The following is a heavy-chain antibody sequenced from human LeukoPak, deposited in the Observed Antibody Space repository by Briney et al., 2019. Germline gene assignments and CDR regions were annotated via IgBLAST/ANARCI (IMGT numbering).Heavy chain of an antibody. J-gene: IGHJ3*02. CDR1: GFTFDDYA. V-gene: IGHV3-9*01. Sequence: GGSLRLSCAASGFTFDDYAMHWVRQAPGKGLEWVSGISWNSGSIGYADSVKGRFTISRDNSKNTLYLQMNSLRAEDTAVYYCARGPDSITMTLDDYPDPFDIWGQGTMVTVSS. CDR2: ISWNSGSI. CDR3: ARGPDSITMTLDDYPDPFDI. D-gene: IGHD3-22*01.